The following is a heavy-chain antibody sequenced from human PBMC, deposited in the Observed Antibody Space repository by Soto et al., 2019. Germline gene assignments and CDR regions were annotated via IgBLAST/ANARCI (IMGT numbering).Heavy chain of an antibody. J-gene: IGHJ5*02. V-gene: IGHV3-15*01. Sequence: GGSLRLSCAASGFTFSNAWMSWVRQAPGKGLEWVGRIKSKTDGGTTDYAAPVKGRFTISRDDSKNTLYLQMNSLKTEDTAVYYCTTEHYSEKWPRNWFDPWGQGTLVTVSS. CDR1: GFTFSNAW. D-gene: IGHD3-10*01. CDR2: IKSKTDGGTT. CDR3: TTEHYSEKWPRNWFDP.